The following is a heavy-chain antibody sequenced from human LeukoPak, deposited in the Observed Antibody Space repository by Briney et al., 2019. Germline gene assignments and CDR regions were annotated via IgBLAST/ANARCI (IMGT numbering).Heavy chain of an antibody. J-gene: IGHJ5*02. Sequence: ASVKVSCKASGYTFTNYGLNWVRQAPGQGLEWMGWINTNTGNPTYVQGFTGRFVFSLDTSVSTTYLQISGLKAEDTAVYYCARDYYGSGSYYNPNWFDPWGQGTLVTVSS. CDR2: INTNTGNP. D-gene: IGHD3-10*01. V-gene: IGHV7-4-1*02. CDR1: GYTFTNYG. CDR3: ARDYYGSGSYYNPNWFDP.